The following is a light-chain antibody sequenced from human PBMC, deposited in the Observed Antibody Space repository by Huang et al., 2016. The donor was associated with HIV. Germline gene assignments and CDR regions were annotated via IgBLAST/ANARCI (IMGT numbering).Light chain of an antibody. CDR2: ATS. V-gene: IGKV1-8*01. CDR1: PDINTY. CDR3: QQYYSFPLT. J-gene: IGKJ1*01. Sequence: AIRITQSPSSLFASTGDKVPITCRASPDINTYLAWYQQKPGTPPSRLIYATSTLQSGVPSRFSGSGSGTDFTLTLTHLQSEDFATYYCQQYYSFPLTFGQGSQVEV.